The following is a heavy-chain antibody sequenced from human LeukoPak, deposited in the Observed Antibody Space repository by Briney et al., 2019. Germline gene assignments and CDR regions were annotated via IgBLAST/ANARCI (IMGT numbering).Heavy chain of an antibody. CDR1: GGSFSGYY. Sequence: SETLSLTCAVYGGSFSGYYWSWIRQPPGKGLEWIGEINHSGSTNYNPSLKSRVTISVDTSKNQFSLKLSSVTAADTAVYYCAIPYYDFLDVWGKGTTVTVSS. CDR2: INHSGST. CDR3: AIPYYDFLDV. J-gene: IGHJ6*04. D-gene: IGHD3-3*01. V-gene: IGHV4-34*01.